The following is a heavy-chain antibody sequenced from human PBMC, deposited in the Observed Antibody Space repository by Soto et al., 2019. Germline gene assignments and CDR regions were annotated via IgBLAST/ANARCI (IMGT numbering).Heavy chain of an antibody. CDR1: GFTFSSYS. J-gene: IGHJ6*02. V-gene: IGHV3-21*01. CDR2: ISSSSSYI. Sequence: GGSLRLSCAASGFTFSSYSMNWVRQAPGKGLEWVSSISSSSSYIYYADSVKGRFTISRDNAKNSLYLQMNSLRAEDTAVYYCARSMTKTYGMDVWGQGTTVTVSS. CDR3: ARSMTKTYGMDV.